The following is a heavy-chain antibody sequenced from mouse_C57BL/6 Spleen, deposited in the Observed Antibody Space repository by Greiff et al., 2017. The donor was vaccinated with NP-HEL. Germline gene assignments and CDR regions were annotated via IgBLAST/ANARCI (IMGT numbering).Heavy chain of an antibody. CDR1: GYAFSSSW. V-gene: IGHV1-82*01. Sequence: VQLQQSGPELVKPGASVKISCKASGYAFSSSWMNWVKQRPGKGLEWIGRIYPGDGDTNYNGKFKGKATLTADKSSSTAYMQLSSLTSEDSAVYFCARDYEDSFFDYWGQGTTLTVSS. D-gene: IGHD2-4*01. CDR2: IYPGDGDT. J-gene: IGHJ2*01. CDR3: ARDYEDSFFDY.